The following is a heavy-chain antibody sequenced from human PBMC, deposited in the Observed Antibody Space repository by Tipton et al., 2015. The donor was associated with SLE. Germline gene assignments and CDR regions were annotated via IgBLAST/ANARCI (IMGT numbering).Heavy chain of an antibody. D-gene: IGHD4-17*01. CDR1: GYSFTSYD. J-gene: IGHJ6*02. CDR2: MNPKSGNT. CDR3: ARGPPVSVTDGLDG. Sequence: QLVQSGAEVKKPGASVRVSCQASGYSFTSYDINWVRQATGQRLEWMGWMNPKSGNTAYAQKFQGRVTMTRTTSVSTAYLELSSLSPEDTAVYYCARGPPVSVTDGLDGWGQGTTVTVSS. V-gene: IGHV1-8*01.